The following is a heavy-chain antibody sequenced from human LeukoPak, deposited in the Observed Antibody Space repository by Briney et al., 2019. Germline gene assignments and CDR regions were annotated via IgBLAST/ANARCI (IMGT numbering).Heavy chain of an antibody. CDR2: FYRGETT. D-gene: IGHD1-1*01. V-gene: IGHV3-53*01. CDR1: GFTVSSSY. CDR3: TRDRGAYNLYDY. J-gene: IGHJ4*02. Sequence: TGGSLRLSCAASGFTVSSSYMYWVRQAPGKGLEWVSFFYRGETTYCAESVRGRYTISRDISKNTLYLLMNSLIPEDTAVYYCTRDRGAYNLYDYWGQGTLVTVSS.